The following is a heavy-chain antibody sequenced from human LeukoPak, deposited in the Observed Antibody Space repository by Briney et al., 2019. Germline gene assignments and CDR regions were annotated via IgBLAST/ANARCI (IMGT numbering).Heavy chain of an antibody. Sequence: KPGGPLRLSCAASGFNLSEYHVSWIRQPPGMGLEWVSYIIAGGSTISYPAHEKGRFIISNDNDTDLLYLQMNSLRAEDTGLYYCARHTIAGYRRALDYWGQGTLVTVSS. CDR1: GFNLSEYH. D-gene: IGHD6-13*01. CDR2: IIAGGSTI. CDR3: ARHTIAGYRRALDY. V-gene: IGHV3-11*01. J-gene: IGHJ4*02.